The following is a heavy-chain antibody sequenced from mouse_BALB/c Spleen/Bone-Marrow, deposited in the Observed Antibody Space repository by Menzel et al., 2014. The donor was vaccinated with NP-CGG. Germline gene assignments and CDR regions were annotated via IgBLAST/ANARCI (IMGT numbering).Heavy chain of an antibody. V-gene: IGHV5-6-3*01. D-gene: IGHD2-14*01. CDR2: INSNGGST. CDR1: GFTFSSYG. Sequence: EVKLMESGGGLVQPGGSLKLSCAASGFTFSSYGMSWVRQTPDKRLELVATINSNGGSTYYPNSVKGRFTISRDNAKNTLYLQMSSLKSEDTAMYYCARDHRYDWFVYWGQGTLVTVSA. CDR3: ARDHRYDWFVY. J-gene: IGHJ3*01.